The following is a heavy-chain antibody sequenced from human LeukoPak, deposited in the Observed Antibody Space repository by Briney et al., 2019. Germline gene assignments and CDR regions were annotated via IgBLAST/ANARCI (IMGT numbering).Heavy chain of an antibody. CDR2: IYYSENT. CDR1: GGYISSYY. Sequence: SETLSLTCTVSGGYISSYYWSWIRQPPGKGLEWIGHIYYSENTKYNPSLKSRVTISGDTSKNQFSLKLSSVTAADTAVYYCARGDFRMAWLHWGQGTLVTVSA. V-gene: IGHV4-59*01. D-gene: IGHD6-19*01. CDR3: ARGDFRMAWLH. J-gene: IGHJ4*02.